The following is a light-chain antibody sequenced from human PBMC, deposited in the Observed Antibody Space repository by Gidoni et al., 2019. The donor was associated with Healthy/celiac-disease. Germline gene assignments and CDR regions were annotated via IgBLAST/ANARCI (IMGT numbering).Light chain of an antibody. CDR3: QQSYSTLT. V-gene: IGKV1-39*01. Sequence: DIQMTQSPSSLSASVGDRVTITCRASQSISSYLNWYQQKPGKAPKLLIYAASSLQSRVPSRFSGSGSGTDFTLTISSLQPEDFATYYCQQSYSTLTFGGWTKVEIK. J-gene: IGKJ4*01. CDR2: AAS. CDR1: QSISSY.